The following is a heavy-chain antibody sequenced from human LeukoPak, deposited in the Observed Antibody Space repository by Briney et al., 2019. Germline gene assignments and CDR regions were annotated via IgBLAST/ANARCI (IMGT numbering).Heavy chain of an antibody. D-gene: IGHD3-10*01. CDR2: INHSGST. CDR1: GGSFSGYY. CDR3: ARGRWYYYGSGSYSPFDY. J-gene: IGHJ4*02. V-gene: IGHV4-34*01. Sequence: SETLSLTCAVYGGSFSGYYRSWIRQPPGKGLEWIGEINHSGSTNYNPSLKSRVTISVDTSKNQFSLKLSSVTAADTAVYYCARGRWYYYGSGSYSPFDYWGQGTLVTVSS.